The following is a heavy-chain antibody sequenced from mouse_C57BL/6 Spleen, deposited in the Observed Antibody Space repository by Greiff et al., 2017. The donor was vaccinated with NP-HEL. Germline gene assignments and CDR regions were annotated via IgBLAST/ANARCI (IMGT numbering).Heavy chain of an antibody. CDR3: TWDGYDWFAY. V-gene: IGHV1-15*01. J-gene: IGHJ3*01. CDR2: IDPETGGT. Sequence: VQLQQSGAELVRPGASVTLSCKASGYTFTDYEMHWVKQTPVHGLEWIGAIDPETGGTAYNQKFKGTAILTADKSSSTAYMELRSLTSEDSAVYYCTWDGYDWFAYWGQGTLVTVSA. D-gene: IGHD2-2*01. CDR1: GYTFTDYE.